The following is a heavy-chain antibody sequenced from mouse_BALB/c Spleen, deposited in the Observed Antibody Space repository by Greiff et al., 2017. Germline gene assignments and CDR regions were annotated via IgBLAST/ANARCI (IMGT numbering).Heavy chain of an antibody. Sequence: LEESGAELVRPGTSVKVSCKASGYAFTNYLIEWVKQRPGQGLEWIGVINPGSGGTNYNEKFKGKATLTADKSSSTAYMQLSSLTSDDSAVYFCARNGDYFDYWGQGTTLTVSS. V-gene: IGHV1-54*01. CDR2: INPGSGGT. J-gene: IGHJ2*01. CDR3: ARNGDYFDY. CDR1: GYAFTNYL.